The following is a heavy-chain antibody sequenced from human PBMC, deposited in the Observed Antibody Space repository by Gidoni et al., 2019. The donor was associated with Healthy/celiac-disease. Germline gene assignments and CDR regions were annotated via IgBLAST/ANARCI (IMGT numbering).Heavy chain of an antibody. CDR2: IRSKAYGGTP. CDR1: GFTYGSYA. CDR3: TRDRSGSYWGNYYYYGMDV. J-gene: IGHJ6*02. Sequence: EVQRVESGGGLVQPGRSLRLSWTASGFTYGSYASSLVRQATGKGLEWVGFIRSKAYGGTPEYAASVQGRFTISRDDSKSIAYLQMNSLKTEDTAVYYCTRDRSGSYWGNYYYYGMDVWGQGTTVTVSS. V-gene: IGHV3-49*04. D-gene: IGHD1-26*01.